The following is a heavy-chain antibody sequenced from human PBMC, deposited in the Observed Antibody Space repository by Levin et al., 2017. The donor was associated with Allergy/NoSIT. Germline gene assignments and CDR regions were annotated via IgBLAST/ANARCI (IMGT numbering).Heavy chain of an antibody. Sequence: VASVKVSCKASGYTLSNYDVIWVRQAPGQGLEWMGWISVYNGKTKYAQSLQGRVTMTTDTSTNTAYMDLTSLIYDDTAMYYCARGRHGIYFFDYWGQGTLVTVSS. CDR3: ARGRHGIYFFDY. V-gene: IGHV1-18*01. D-gene: IGHD1-1*01. CDR1: GYTLSNYD. J-gene: IGHJ4*02. CDR2: ISVYNGKT.